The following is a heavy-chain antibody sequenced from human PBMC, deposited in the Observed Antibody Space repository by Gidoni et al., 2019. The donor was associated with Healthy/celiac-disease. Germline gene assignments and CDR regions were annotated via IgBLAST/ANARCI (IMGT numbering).Heavy chain of an antibody. J-gene: IGHJ4*02. CDR2: IYYSGST. CDR3: ARHREFPKSPITIFVFDY. Sequence: QLQLQESGPGLVKPSETLSLTCTVSGGSISSSSYYWGWIRQPPGKGLEWIGSIYYSGSTYYNPSLKSRVTISVDTSKNQFSLKLSSVTAVDTAVYYCARHREFPKSPITIFVFDYWGQGTLVTVSS. D-gene: IGHD3-3*01. CDR1: GGSISSSSYY. V-gene: IGHV4-39*01.